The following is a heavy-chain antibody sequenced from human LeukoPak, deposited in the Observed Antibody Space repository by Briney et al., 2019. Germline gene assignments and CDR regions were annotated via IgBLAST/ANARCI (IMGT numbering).Heavy chain of an antibody. D-gene: IGHD3-22*01. CDR3: ARSYYDSSGYYVKDDAFDI. J-gene: IGHJ3*02. CDR2: ISSSSSYI. V-gene: IGHV3-21*01. CDR1: GFTFSSYS. Sequence: GGSLRLSCAASGFTFSSYSMNWVRQAPGKGLEWVSSISSSSSYIYYADSVKGRFTISRDNAKNSLYLQMHSLRAEDTAVYYCARSYYDSSGYYVKDDAFDIWGQGTMVTVSS.